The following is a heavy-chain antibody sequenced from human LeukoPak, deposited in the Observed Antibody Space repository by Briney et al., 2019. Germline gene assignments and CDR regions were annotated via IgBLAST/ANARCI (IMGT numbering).Heavy chain of an antibody. CDR2: INSDGSST. J-gene: IGHJ6*04. Sequence: AGGSLRLSCAASGFTFSSYWMHWVRQAPGKGPVWVSRINSDGSSTSYADSVKGRFTISRDNAKNSLYLQMNSLRAEDTAVYYCAELGITMIGGVWGKGTTVTISS. D-gene: IGHD3-10*02. CDR1: GFTFSSYW. CDR3: AELGITMIGGV. V-gene: IGHV3-74*01.